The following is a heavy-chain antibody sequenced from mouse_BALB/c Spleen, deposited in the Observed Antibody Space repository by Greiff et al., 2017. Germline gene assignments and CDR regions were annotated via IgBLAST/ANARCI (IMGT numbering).Heavy chain of an antibody. D-gene: IGHD1-1*01. V-gene: IGHV1-5*01. CDR3: TNPYYYGSSPFAY. CDR1: GYTFTSYW. J-gene: IGHJ3*01. CDR2: IYPGNSDT. Sequence: EVQLQHSGTVLARPGASVKMSCKASGYTFTSYWMHWVKQRPGQGLEWIGAIYPGNSDTSYNQKFKGKAKLTAVTSTSTAYMELSSLTNEDSAVYYCTNPYYYGSSPFAYWGQGTLVTVSA.